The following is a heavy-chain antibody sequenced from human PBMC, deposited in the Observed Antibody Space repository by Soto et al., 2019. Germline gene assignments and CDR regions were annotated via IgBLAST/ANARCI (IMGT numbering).Heavy chain of an antibody. V-gene: IGHV1-8*01. CDR2: MNPNSGNT. CDR3: AYYAARYYYGMNV. Sequence: GASVKVSCKASGYTITSYDINWVRQATGQGLEWMGWMNPNSGNTGYAQKFQGRVTMTRNTSITTPYMELSSLRSDDTAVYYCAYYAARYYYGMNVWGQGTTVTVSS. J-gene: IGHJ6*02. D-gene: IGHD6-6*01. CDR1: GYTITSYD.